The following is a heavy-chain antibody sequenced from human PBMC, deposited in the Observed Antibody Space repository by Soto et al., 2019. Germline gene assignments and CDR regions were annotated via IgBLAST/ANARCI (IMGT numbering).Heavy chain of an antibody. Sequence: ASVKVSCKASGYTFTSYGISWVRQAPGQGLAWMGWISAYNGNTNYAQKLQGRVTMTTDTSTKTAYMELRSLRSDDTAVYYCARRVPRYCSSTSCSTAFDYWGQGTLVTVSS. CDR3: ARRVPRYCSSTSCSTAFDY. CDR1: GYTFTSYG. CDR2: ISAYNGNT. J-gene: IGHJ4*02. D-gene: IGHD2-2*01. V-gene: IGHV1-18*04.